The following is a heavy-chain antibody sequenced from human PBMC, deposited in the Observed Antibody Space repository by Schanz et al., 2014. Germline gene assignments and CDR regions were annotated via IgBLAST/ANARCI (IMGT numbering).Heavy chain of an antibody. Sequence: QLVQSGSEFRKPGASVKVSCKASGYIFSSYAIHWVRQAPGQGLEWMGWINPDSGGTNYAQKFQGRVTLTSDTSISTAFMELSGLTSDDTATYFCARARYTGYDCSGYWGQGTLLIVSS. V-gene: IGHV1-2*02. CDR3: ARARYTGYDCSGY. CDR1: GYIFSSYA. CDR2: INPDSGGT. J-gene: IGHJ4*02. D-gene: IGHD5-12*01.